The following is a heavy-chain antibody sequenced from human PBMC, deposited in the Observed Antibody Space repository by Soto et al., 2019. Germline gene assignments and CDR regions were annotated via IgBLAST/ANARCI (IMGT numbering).Heavy chain of an antibody. D-gene: IGHD3-22*01. J-gene: IGHJ3*02. CDR3: ATVGPYDSSGYYAYDAFDI. Sequence: ASVKVSCKVSGYTLTELSMHWVRQAPGKGLEWMGGFDPEDGETIYAQKFQGRVTMTEDTSTDTAYMELSSLRSEDTAVYHCATVGPYDSSGYYAYDAFDIWGQGTMVTVSS. V-gene: IGHV1-24*01. CDR1: GYTLTELS. CDR2: FDPEDGET.